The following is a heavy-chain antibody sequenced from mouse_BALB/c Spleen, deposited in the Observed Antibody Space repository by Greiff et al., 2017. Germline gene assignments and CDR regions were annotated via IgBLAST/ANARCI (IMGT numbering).Heavy chain of an antibody. J-gene: IGHJ2*01. CDR3: ARQEGSYASFDY. V-gene: IGHV5-6*01. CDR1: GFTFSSYG. CDR2: ISSGGSYT. Sequence: EVKLVESGGDLVKPGGSLKLSCAASGFTFSSYGMSWVRQTPDKRLEWVATISSGGSYTYYPDSVKGRFTISRDNAKNTLYLQMSSLKSEDTAMYYCARQEGSYASFDYWGQGTTLTVSS. D-gene: IGHD2-12*01.